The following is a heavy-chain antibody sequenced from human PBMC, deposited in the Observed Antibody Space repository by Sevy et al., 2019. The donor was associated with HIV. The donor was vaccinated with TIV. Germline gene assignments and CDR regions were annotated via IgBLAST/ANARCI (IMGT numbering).Heavy chain of an antibody. Sequence: SETLSLTCTVSGGSINSDHWNWIRQPPGKGLEWIGYVYYTGGTNYNPSLKNRVTISVDRTKNQFYLKLTSVTAADTAVYYWARRNDFDIWGQGTMVTVSS. CDR1: GGSINSDH. CDR2: VYYTGGT. J-gene: IGHJ3*02. CDR3: ARRNDFDI. V-gene: IGHV4-59*08.